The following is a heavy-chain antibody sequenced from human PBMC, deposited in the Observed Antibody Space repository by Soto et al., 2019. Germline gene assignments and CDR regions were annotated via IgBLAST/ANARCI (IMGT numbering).Heavy chain of an antibody. D-gene: IGHD3-3*01. V-gene: IGHV3-15*07. CDR1: GFTFSNAW. Sequence: GGSLRLSCAASGFTFSNAWMNWVRQAPGKGLEWVGGIKSKTDGGTTDYAAPVKGRFTISRDDSKNTLYLQMNSLKTEDTAVYYCTTRDTNDFWSLKWGQGTLVTVSS. CDR2: IKSKTDGGTT. CDR3: TTRDTNDFWSLK. J-gene: IGHJ4*02.